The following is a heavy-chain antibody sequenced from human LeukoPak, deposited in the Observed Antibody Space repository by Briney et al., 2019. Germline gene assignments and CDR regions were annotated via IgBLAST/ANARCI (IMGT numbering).Heavy chain of an antibody. CDR1: GFTFSSYA. CDR2: VSSNGGGT. J-gene: IGHJ4*02. Sequence: GGSLRLSCSASGFTFSSYAMFWVRQAPGKGLEYVSSVSSNGGGTYYADSVKGRFTISRDNSKNTLYLQMGSLRAEDTALYYCARDHERNFDYWGQGTLVSVSS. CDR3: ARDHERNFDY. V-gene: IGHV3-64D*09.